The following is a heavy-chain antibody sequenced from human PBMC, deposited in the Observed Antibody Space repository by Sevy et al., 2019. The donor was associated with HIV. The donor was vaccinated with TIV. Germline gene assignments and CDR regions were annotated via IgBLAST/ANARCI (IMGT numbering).Heavy chain of an antibody. CDR3: ARDSRESYYDFWSGYENYYYYGMDV. CDR1: GYTFTSYY. D-gene: IGHD3-3*01. CDR2: INPSGGST. J-gene: IGHJ6*02. Sequence: ASLKVSCKASGYTFTSYYMHWVRQAPGQGLEWMGIINPSGGSTSYAQKFQGRVTMTRDTSTSTVYMELSSLRSEDTAVYYCARDSRESYYDFWSGYENYYYYGMDVWGQGTTVTVSS. V-gene: IGHV1-46*03.